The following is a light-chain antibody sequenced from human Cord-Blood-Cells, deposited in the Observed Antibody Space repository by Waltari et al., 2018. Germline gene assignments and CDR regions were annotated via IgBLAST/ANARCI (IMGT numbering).Light chain of an antibody. CDR2: WAS. J-gene: IGKJ3*01. CDR3: QQYYSTPFT. V-gene: IGKV4-1*01. Sequence: DIVMTQSPDSLAVSLGERATINCKSSQSVLYSSNNKNYLAWYQQKSGQPPKLLMYWASTRESGVPDRFSGSGSGTDFTLTIRSLQAEDVAVYYCQQYYSTPFTFGPGTKVDIK. CDR1: QSVLYSSNNKNY.